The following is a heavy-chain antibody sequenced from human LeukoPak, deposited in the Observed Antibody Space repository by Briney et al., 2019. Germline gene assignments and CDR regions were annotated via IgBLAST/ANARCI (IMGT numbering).Heavy chain of an antibody. Sequence: GGSLRLSCVASGLTFDDYGMSWVRQAPGKGLEWVPGINWNGGTTTYADSVKGRFTISRDNAKNSLYLQMNSLRVEDTAFYYCARNSGANVYTYSFQYWGRGTLVTVSS. D-gene: IGHD1-26*01. CDR2: INWNGGTT. CDR3: ARNSGANVYTYSFQY. V-gene: IGHV3-20*04. J-gene: IGHJ4*02. CDR1: GLTFDDYG.